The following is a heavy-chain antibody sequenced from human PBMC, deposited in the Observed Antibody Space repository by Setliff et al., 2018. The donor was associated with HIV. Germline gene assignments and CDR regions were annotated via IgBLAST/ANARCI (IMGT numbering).Heavy chain of an antibody. Sequence: PGGSLRLSCAASGFTFNSYAISWVRQTPGKGLEWVSAIGASGGRTYYADSVKGRFTISRDNAKNTLYLQMNSLRAEDTAVYYCALTPYSSSSLSYWGQGNLVTVSS. CDR2: IGASGGRT. CDR3: ALTPYSSSSLSY. V-gene: IGHV3-23*01. D-gene: IGHD6-6*01. J-gene: IGHJ4*02. CDR1: GFTFNSYA.